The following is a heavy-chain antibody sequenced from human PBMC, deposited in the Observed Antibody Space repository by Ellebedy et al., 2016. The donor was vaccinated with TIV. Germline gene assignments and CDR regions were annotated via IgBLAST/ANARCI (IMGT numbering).Heavy chain of an antibody. V-gene: IGHV3-23*01. CDR1: GFTFSSYA. Sequence: GESLKISCAASGFTFSSYAMSWVRQAPGKGLEWVSAISGSGGSTYYADSVKGRFTISRDNSKNTLYLQMNSLRAEDTAVYYCAKSLRYYYYGMDVWGQGTTVTVSS. D-gene: IGHD4-17*01. CDR3: AKSLRYYYYGMDV. J-gene: IGHJ6*02. CDR2: ISGSGGST.